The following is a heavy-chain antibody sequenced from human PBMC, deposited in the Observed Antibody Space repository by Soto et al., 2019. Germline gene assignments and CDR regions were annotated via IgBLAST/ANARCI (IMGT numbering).Heavy chain of an antibody. V-gene: IGHV1-69*02. Sequence: QVQLVQSGAEVKNPGSSVKVSCKASGDTFTRSVITWVRQVPGQRLEWMGRIIPVLGVENHAQNFQGRITLPADKSTGTADLELSSLKPEYTAIYYCASSTTGVYVFHDWGQGTLITVSS. CDR2: IIPVLGVE. CDR3: ASSTTGVYVFHD. D-gene: IGHD1-1*01. J-gene: IGHJ4*02. CDR1: GDTFTRSV.